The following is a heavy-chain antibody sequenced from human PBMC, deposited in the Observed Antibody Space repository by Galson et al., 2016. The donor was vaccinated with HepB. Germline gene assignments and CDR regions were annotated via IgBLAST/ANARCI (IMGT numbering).Heavy chain of an antibody. CDR2: ISPYNGNT. CDR3: ALTQRDWFDP. J-gene: IGHJ5*02. Sequence: SVKVSCKASGYSFTTYGITWVRQAPGQGLEWMGWISPYNGNTNYLQKLQGRVIMTTDTSTSTAYMELRSLTSDDTALYYCALTQRDWFDPWGQGTLVTVSS. CDR1: GYSFTTYG. V-gene: IGHV1-18*01.